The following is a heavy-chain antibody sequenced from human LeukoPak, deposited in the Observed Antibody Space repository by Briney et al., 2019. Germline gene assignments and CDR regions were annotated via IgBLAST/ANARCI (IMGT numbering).Heavy chain of an antibody. J-gene: IGHJ4*02. CDR2: INHSGST. CDR3: ARGGYSGYDSPVGTETN. V-gene: IGHV4-34*01. Sequence: PSETLSLTCAVYGGSFSGYYWSWIRQPPGKGLEWLGEINHSGSTNYNPSLKSRVTISVDTSKNQFSLKLSSVTAADTAVYYCARGGYSGYDSPVGTETNWGQGTLVTVSS. CDR1: GGSFSGYY. D-gene: IGHD5-12*01.